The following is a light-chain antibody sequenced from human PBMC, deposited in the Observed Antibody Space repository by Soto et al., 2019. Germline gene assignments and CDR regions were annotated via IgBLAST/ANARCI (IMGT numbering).Light chain of an antibody. CDR3: QQYSSPPQT. CDR1: ETVTGKY. J-gene: IGKJ1*01. CDR2: AAS. Sequence: EIVLTQSPGTLSLSPGDRATLSCRASETVTGKYLAWYQQKAGQAPRLLMFAASNRATGIPDRFSGSGSGTDFTLTISRLEPEDFAVYFCQQYSSPPQTFGQGTKVEIK. V-gene: IGKV3-20*01.